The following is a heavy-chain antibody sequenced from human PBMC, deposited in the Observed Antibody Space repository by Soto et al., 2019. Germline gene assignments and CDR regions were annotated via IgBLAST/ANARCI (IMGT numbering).Heavy chain of an antibody. D-gene: IGHD3-10*01. CDR2: ISSDGSTT. Sequence: EVQLVESGGGLVQPGGSLRLSCAASGFTFGNYWMHWVRQDPVKGLVWVSRISSDGSTTTTYADSVKGRFTIPRDNARTTLWLQMNSLTADDTAVYYGTRSLGSGRGSYGMDVWGQGTTVTVSS. J-gene: IGHJ6*02. CDR1: GFTFGNYW. V-gene: IGHV3-74*01. CDR3: TRSLGSGRGSYGMDV.